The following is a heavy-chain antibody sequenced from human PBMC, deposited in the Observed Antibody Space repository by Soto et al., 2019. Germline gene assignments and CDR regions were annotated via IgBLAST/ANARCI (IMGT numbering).Heavy chain of an antibody. Sequence: EVQLLDSGGDLVQPGGSLRLSCAASGFTFINYAMSWVRQAPGKGLEWVSTVSGSAGSTYYADSVKGRFTISRDNSKNKLYLQMNSLRAEDTAIYYCAKMSRGYCTGGSCNGGGGYFDYWGPGTLVTVSS. D-gene: IGHD2-15*01. CDR3: AKMSRGYCTGGSCNGGGGYFDY. CDR2: VSGSAGST. J-gene: IGHJ4*02. V-gene: IGHV3-23*01. CDR1: GFTFINYA.